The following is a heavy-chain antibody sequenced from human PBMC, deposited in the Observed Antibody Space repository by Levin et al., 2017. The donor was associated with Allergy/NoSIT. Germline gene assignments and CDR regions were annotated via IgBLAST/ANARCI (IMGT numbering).Heavy chain of an antibody. CDR2: IYTSGST. V-gene: IGHV4-4*07. D-gene: IGHD3-16*01. Sequence: SETLSLTCTVSGGSISSYYWSWIRQPAGKGLEWIGRIYTSGSTNYNPSLKSRVTMSVDTSKNQFSLKLSSVTAADTAVYYCAMGELYYYYYYGMDVWGQGTTVTVSS. CDR3: AMGELYYYYYYGMDV. J-gene: IGHJ6*02. CDR1: GGSISSYY.